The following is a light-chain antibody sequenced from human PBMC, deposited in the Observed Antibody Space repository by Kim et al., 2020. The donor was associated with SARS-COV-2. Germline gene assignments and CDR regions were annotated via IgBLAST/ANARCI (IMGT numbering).Light chain of an antibody. J-gene: IGKJ2*01. Sequence: SASVGDSITITCRASQGVSNHVAWFQQRPGKAPKSLIFAASRLQSGVPSRFSGSGTDTHFTLTISGLQPKDFATYFCQEYNSYPHTFGQGTKLEIK. CDR1: QGVSNH. CDR2: AAS. V-gene: IGKV1-16*01. CDR3: QEYNSYPHT.